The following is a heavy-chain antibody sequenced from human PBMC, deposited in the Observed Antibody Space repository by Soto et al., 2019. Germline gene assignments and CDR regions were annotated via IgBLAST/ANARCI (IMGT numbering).Heavy chain of an antibody. V-gene: IGHV3-48*01. CDR2: ISSSSSTI. CDR1: GFTFSSYS. Sequence: GGSLRLSCAASGFTFSSYSMNWVRQAPGKGLEWVSYISSSSSTIYYADSVKGRFTISRDNAKNSLYLQMNSLRAEDTAVYYCARVSVAWGYYYMDVWGKGTTVTVSS. D-gene: IGHD3-16*01. J-gene: IGHJ6*03. CDR3: ARVSVAWGYYYMDV.